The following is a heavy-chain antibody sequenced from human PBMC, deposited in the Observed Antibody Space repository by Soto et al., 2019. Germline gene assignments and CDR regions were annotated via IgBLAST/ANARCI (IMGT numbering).Heavy chain of an antibody. Sequence: PSETLSLTCTFSGCSISSYYWSWIRQPPGKGLEWIGYIYYSGSTNYNPSLKSRVTISVDTSKNQFSLKLSSVTAADTAVYYCARHSNEYRKSLDYWGQGALVTVSS. CDR3: ARHSNEYRKSLDY. V-gene: IGHV4-59*08. D-gene: IGHD1-1*01. CDR1: GCSISSYY. J-gene: IGHJ4*02. CDR2: IYYSGST.